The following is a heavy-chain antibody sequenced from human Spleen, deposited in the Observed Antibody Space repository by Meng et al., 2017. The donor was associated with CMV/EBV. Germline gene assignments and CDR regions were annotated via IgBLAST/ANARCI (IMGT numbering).Heavy chain of an antibody. CDR3: ARGWRYSSSWYWFDP. J-gene: IGHJ5*02. CDR1: GGSISSRNHY. V-gene: IGHV4-31*11. Sequence: SETLSLTCAVTGGSISSRNHYWGWIRQPPGKGLEWIGYIYYSGSTYYNPSLKSRVTISVDTSKNQFSLKLSSVTAADTAVYYCARGWRYSSSWYWFDPWGQGTLVTVSS. D-gene: IGHD6-13*01. CDR2: IYYSGST.